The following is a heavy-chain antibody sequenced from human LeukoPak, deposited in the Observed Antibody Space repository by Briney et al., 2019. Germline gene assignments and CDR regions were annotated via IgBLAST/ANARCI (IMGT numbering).Heavy chain of an antibody. CDR1: GFTFSSYA. CDR2: ISGSGGST. Sequence: HPGGSLRLSCAASGFTFSSYAMSWVRQAPGKGLEWVSAISGSGGSTYYADSVKGRFTISRDNAKNSLFLQMNTLTVEDTAVYYCARGALHVFDYWGQGTPVTVSS. CDR3: ARGALHVFDY. V-gene: IGHV3-23*01. J-gene: IGHJ4*02. D-gene: IGHD3-10*02.